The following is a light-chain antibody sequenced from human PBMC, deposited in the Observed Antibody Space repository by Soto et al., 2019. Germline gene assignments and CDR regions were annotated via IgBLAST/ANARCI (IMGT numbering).Light chain of an antibody. CDR1: QSITRW. CDR2: DAS. V-gene: IGKV1-5*01. CDR3: QQYNSYPLT. J-gene: IGKJ4*01. Sequence: DAKMTQSPSTLAASVGDRVASTCRASQSITRWLARYQQKPGKVPNLLISDASRLQSGVPSRFSGSGSGTEFTLTISSLQPDDFATYYCQQYNSYPLTFGGGTKVDI.